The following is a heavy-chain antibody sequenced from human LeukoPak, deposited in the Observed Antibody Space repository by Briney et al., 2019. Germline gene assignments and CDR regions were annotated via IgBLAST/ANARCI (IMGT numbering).Heavy chain of an antibody. Sequence: SETLSLTCTVSGGSISSYYWSWTRQPPGKGLEWIGYIYYSGSTNYNPSLKSRVTISVDTSKNQFSLKLSSVTAADTAVYYCAREAGGSEFDYWGQGTLVTVSS. V-gene: IGHV4-59*01. D-gene: IGHD1-1*01. CDR3: AREAGGSEFDY. CDR1: GGSISSYY. J-gene: IGHJ4*02. CDR2: IYYSGST.